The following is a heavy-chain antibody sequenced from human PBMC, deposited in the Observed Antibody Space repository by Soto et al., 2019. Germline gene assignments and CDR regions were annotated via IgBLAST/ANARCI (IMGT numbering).Heavy chain of an antibody. D-gene: IGHD2-21*01. CDR1: GDAIGNGDYY. CDR2: IFHSGST. Sequence: QVQLQESGPGLVKPSQTLSVTCTVSGDAIGNGDYYWTWIRQHPGKALEWLGNIFHSGSTYSNPSLKSRVTISLDSAKNMCSLRLTSVTAADTAVYYCAREVMYSPSRGFPIINWGQGTLVTVSS. CDR3: AREVMYSPSRGFPIIN. V-gene: IGHV4-31*03. J-gene: IGHJ4*02.